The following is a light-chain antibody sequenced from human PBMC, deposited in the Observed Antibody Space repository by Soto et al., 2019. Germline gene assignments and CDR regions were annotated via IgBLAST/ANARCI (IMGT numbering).Light chain of an antibody. CDR2: NVS. V-gene: IGKV2-30*02. CDR3: LQGTLWPPT. CDR1: QSLVHSDGNTY. J-gene: IGKJ4*01. Sequence: DVLMTQSPLSLPVTLGQPASISCRSSQSLVHSDGNTYLNWFQQRPGQSPRRLIFNVSNRDSGVPDRFSGSGSATDFTLKISRVEAEDVGVYYCLQGTLWPPTFGGGTKVEIK.